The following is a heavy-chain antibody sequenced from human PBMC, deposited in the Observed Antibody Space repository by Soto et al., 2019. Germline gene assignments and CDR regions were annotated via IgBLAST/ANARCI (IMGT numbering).Heavy chain of an antibody. V-gene: IGHV3-30-3*01. J-gene: IGHJ4*02. Sequence: QVQLVESGGGVVQPGRSLRLSCAASGLTFSSYAMHWVRQAPGKGLEWVALISYDGSNKYYADPVKGRFTISRDNSKNTLYLQMNSLRAEDTAVYYCAREWRPHFDYWGQGTLVTVSS. CDR1: GLTFSSYA. CDR3: AREWRPHFDY. CDR2: ISYDGSNK.